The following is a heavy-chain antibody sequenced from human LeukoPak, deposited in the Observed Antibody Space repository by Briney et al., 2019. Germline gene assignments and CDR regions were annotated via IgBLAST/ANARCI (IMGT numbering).Heavy chain of an antibody. CDR2: ISGYNGNT. CDR3: AFSSYYLQGNYYYMDV. V-gene: IGHV1-18*01. Sequence: EASVKVSCKASGYTFTSYGISWVRRAPGQGLEWMGWISGYNGNTNYAQNLQGRVTMTTDTSTSTVYMELRSLRSDGTAVYYCAFSSYYLQGNYYYMDVWGKGTTVTVSS. CDR1: GYTFTSYG. D-gene: IGHD1-26*01. J-gene: IGHJ6*03.